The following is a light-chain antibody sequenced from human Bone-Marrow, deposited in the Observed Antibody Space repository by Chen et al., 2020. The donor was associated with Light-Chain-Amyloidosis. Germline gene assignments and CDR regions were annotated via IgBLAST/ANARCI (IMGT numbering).Light chain of an antibody. CDR2: DDS. J-gene: IGLJ3*02. V-gene: IGLV3-21*02. CDR3: QVGDRGCDRPV. Sequence: SYVLTQPSSVSVAPGQTATIACGGNNIGTTSVHWYQQTPGQAPLLVVYDDSDRPAGIPGRLSASNAATTATLTISRVEAGDEADYYCQVGDRGCDRPVFGGGTKLSVL. CDR1: NIGTTS.